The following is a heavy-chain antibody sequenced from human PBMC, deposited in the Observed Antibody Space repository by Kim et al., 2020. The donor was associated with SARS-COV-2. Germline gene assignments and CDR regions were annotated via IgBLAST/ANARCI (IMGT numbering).Heavy chain of an antibody. CDR2: INTNTGNP. Sequence: ASVKVSCKASGYTFTSYAMNWVRQAPGQGLEWMGWINTNTGNPTYAQGFTGRFVFSLDTSVSTAYLQISSLKAEDTAVYYCASLLLGELSLGLHNWFDPWGQGTLVTVSS. V-gene: IGHV7-4-1*02. CDR1: GYTFTSYA. J-gene: IGHJ5*02. D-gene: IGHD3-16*02. CDR3: ASLLLGELSLGLHNWFDP.